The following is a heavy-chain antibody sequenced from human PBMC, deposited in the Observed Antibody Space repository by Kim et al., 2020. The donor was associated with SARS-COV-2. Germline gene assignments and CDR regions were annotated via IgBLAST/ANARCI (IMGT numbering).Heavy chain of an antibody. CDR3: TADTPTVGGGEFDY. D-gene: IGHD1-26*01. J-gene: IGHJ4*02. V-gene: IGHV3-15*01. Sequence: GGSLRLSCAASGFTFSPSYMSWVRQAPGKGLEWVAQIKSKAAGGATDYAAPVKGRFTISRDDSENTAYLQLNSLKIEDTAVYYCTADTPTVGGGEFDYWGQGILVTVSS. CDR2: IKSKAAGGAT. CDR1: GFTFSPSY.